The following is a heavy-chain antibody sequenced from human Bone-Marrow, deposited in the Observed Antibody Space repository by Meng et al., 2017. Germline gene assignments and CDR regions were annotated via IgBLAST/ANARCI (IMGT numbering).Heavy chain of an antibody. Sequence: SETLSLTCDVSRYSINIGFFWGWVRRPPGMGLEWIGSVYYTGNTYYNPSFKSRVSISVDTSKNQFSLNLASVTAAGTAVYYCARGTRFGDFVTYAMDVWGQGTTVTVSS. CDR2: VYYTGNT. D-gene: IGHD3-10*01. J-gene: IGHJ6*02. CDR3: ARGTRFGDFVTYAMDV. V-gene: IGHV4-38-2*01. CDR1: RYSINIGFF.